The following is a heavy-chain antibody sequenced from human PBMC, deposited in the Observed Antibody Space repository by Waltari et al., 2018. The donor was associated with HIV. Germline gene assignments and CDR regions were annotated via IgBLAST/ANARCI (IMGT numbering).Heavy chain of an antibody. CDR3: ARFFPTATTTGWYLDL. J-gene: IGHJ2*01. D-gene: IGHD4-17*01. CDR2: FNSYNGDT. CDR1: GYTFTTFG. V-gene: IGHV1-18*01. Sequence: QVHLVQSGAELKKTGASVKLSCKASGYTFTTFGINWVRQAPGQGLEWMGWFNSYNGDTKYAQKFQDRVTMTTDTSTSTAYMELRSLRSDDTAVYYCARFFPTATTTGWYLDLWGPGTLVTMSS.